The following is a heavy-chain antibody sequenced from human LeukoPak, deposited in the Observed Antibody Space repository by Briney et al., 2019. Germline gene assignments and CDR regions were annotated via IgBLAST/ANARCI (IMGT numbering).Heavy chain of an antibody. Sequence: GGSLRLSCAASGFTFSSYDMHWVRQATGKGLEWVSAINSAGDTYYPGSVKGRFSISRENAKNSLYLQMNCLRAGDTAVYFCARASGWGMDVRGQGTTVIVSS. CDR3: ARASGWGMDV. CDR1: GFTFSSYD. J-gene: IGHJ6*02. V-gene: IGHV3-13*04. D-gene: IGHD3-10*01. CDR2: INSAGDT.